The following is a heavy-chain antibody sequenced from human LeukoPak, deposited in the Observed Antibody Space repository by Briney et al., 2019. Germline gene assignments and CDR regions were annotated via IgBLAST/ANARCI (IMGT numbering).Heavy chain of an antibody. J-gene: IGHJ5*02. CDR2: IRSKAYGGTT. CDR1: GFTFGDYA. D-gene: IGHD3-10*01. CDR3: TRDKSPYYYGSGSSNWFDP. Sequence: KTGGSLRLSCTASGFTFGDYAMSWFRQAPGKGLEWVGFIRSKAYGGTTEYAASVKGRFTISRDDSKGIAYLQMNSLKTEDTAVYYRTRDKSPYYYGSGSSNWFDPWGQGTLVTVSS. V-gene: IGHV3-49*05.